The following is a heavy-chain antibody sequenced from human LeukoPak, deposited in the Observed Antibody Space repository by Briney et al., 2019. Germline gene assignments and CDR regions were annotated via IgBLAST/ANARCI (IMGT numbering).Heavy chain of an antibody. CDR1: GFTFSIYW. V-gene: IGHV3-74*01. CDR2: INSDGSGT. D-gene: IGHD2-2*01. J-gene: IGHJ4*02. CDR3: ARDFYCSRTSCYAPSFDY. Sequence: GGSLRLSCAASGFTFSIYWMHWVRQGPGKGLVWVSRINSDGSGTTYADSVKGRFTISRDNSKNTLYLQMKSLRAEDTAVYYCARDFYCSRTSCYAPSFDYWGQGTLVTVSS.